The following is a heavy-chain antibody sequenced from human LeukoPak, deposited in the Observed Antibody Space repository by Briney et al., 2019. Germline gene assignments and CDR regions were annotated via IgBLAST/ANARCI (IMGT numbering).Heavy chain of an antibody. CDR3: ATEYSSSPRWFDP. J-gene: IGHJ5*02. D-gene: IGHD6-6*01. V-gene: IGHV4-34*01. CDR2: INHSGST. Sequence: PSETLSLTCAVYGGSFSGYYWSWIRQPPGKGREWIGEINHSGSTNYNPSLKSRVTISVDTSKNQFSLKLSSVTAADTAVYYCATEYSSSPRWFDPWGQGTLVTVSS. CDR1: GGSFSGYY.